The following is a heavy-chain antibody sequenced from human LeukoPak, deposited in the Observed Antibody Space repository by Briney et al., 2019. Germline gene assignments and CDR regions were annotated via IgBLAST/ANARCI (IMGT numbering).Heavy chain of an antibody. V-gene: IGHV3-23*01. D-gene: IGHD3-22*01. CDR2: ISASGGST. Sequence: GGSLRLSCAGSGFTFSSYGMSWVRQAPGKGLEWVSSISASGGSTYYGDSVKGRFTISRDNAKNSLYLQMNSLRAEDTAVYYCASLYDSKVYWGQGTLVTVSS. J-gene: IGHJ4*02. CDR3: ASLYDSKVY. CDR1: GFTFSSYG.